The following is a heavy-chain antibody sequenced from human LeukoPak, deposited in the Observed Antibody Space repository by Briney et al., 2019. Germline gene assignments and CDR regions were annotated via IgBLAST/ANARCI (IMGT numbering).Heavy chain of an antibody. CDR1: GGTFSSYA. J-gene: IGHJ5*02. V-gene: IGHV1-69*05. CDR3: ARDSPPRGSGSYYTGINWFDP. D-gene: IGHD3-10*01. CDR2: IIPIFGTA. Sequence: ASVKVSCKPSGGTFSSYAISWVRQAPGQGLEWMGGIIPIFGTANYAQKFQGRVTITTDESTSTAYMELSSLRSEDTAVYYCARDSPPRGSGSYYTGINWFDPWGQGTLVTVSS.